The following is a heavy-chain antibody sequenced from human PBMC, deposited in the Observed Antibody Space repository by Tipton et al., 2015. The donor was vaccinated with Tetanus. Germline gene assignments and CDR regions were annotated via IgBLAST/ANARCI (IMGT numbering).Heavy chain of an antibody. CDR3: ARVFDDYGDVEGFFAFDI. D-gene: IGHD4-17*01. CDR2: IYYSGST. CDR1: GGSISSYY. J-gene: IGHJ3*02. Sequence: TLSLTCAVSGGSISSYYWSWIRQPPGKGLEWIGYIYYSGSTNYNPSLKSRVTISVDTSKNQFSLKLSSVTAADTAVYYCARVFDDYGDVEGFFAFDIWGQGTMVTVSS. V-gene: IGHV4-59*01.